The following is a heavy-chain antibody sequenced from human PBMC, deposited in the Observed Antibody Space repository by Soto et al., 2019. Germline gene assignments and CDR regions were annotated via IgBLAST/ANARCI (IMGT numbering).Heavy chain of an antibody. V-gene: IGHV1-69*13. J-gene: IGHJ6*02. D-gene: IGHD2-2*02. CDR2: IIPIFGTA. CDR1: GYTFTNYY. Sequence: SVKVSCKASGYTFTNYYVQWVRQAPGQGLEWMGGIIPIFGTANYAQKFQGRVTITADESTSTAYMELSSLRSEDTAVYYCARGRPAAIDYYYYGMDVWGQGTTVTVSS. CDR3: ARGRPAAIDYYYYGMDV.